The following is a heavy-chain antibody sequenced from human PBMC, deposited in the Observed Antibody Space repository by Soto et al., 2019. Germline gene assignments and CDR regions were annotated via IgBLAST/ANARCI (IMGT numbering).Heavy chain of an antibody. J-gene: IGHJ2*01. CDR3: ARVRPSHWYFDL. CDR2: INHSGST. D-gene: IGHD6-6*01. CDR1: GGSFSNYY. V-gene: IGHV4-34*01. Sequence: QVQLQQWGAGLLKPSETLSLTCAVYGGSFSNYYWSWIRQPPGKGLEWIGEINHSGSTNYNPSLKSRVTISIDTSKNQFSLKLSSVTAADTAVYYCARVRPSHWYFDLWGRGTLVTVSS.